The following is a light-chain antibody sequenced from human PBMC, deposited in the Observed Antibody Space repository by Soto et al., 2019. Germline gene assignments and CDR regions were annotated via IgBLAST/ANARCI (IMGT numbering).Light chain of an antibody. Sequence: DIQMTPSPSTLSASVGDRVPITCRASQSISSWLAWYQQKPGKAPKLLIYKASNLKSGVPSRFSGSGSGTEFTLTISSLQPDEFATYYCQQYNSYSRTVGQGNKVDIK. CDR3: QQYNSYSRT. CDR2: KAS. CDR1: QSISSW. V-gene: IGKV1-5*03. J-gene: IGKJ1*01.